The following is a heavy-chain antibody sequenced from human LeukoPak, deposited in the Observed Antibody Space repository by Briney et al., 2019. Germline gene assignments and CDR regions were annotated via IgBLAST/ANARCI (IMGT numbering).Heavy chain of an antibody. V-gene: IGHV4-4*02. CDR2: ISLAGRT. CDR3: SRESGPFCPFGH. D-gene: IGHD1-26*01. J-gene: IGHJ4*02. CDR1: GGSITTTNY. Sequence: ETLSLTCGVSGGSITTTNYWSWVRQPPGGGLEWIGEISLAGRTRYNPSLQSRVHISIDESKNHLYLNLASVTAADTAVYYCSRESGPFCPFGHWGQGTLVAVTS.